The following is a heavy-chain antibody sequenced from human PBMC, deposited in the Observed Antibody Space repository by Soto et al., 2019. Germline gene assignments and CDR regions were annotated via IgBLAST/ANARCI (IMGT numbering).Heavy chain of an antibody. Sequence: QVQLVQSGAEVKKPGSSVKVSCKASGGTFSSYTISWVRQAPGQGLEWMGRIIPILGIANYAQKFQGRVTITADKSTSTAYMELSSLISEDTAVYYFATRDGYSPGYFDYWGQGTLVTVSS. V-gene: IGHV1-69*02. J-gene: IGHJ4*02. CDR1: GGTFSSYT. CDR3: ATRDGYSPGYFDY. CDR2: IIPILGIA. D-gene: IGHD5-18*01.